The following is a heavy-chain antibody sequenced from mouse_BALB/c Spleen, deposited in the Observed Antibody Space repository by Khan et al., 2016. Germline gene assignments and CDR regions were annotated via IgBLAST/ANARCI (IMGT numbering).Heavy chain of an antibody. V-gene: IGHV1-87*01. J-gene: IGHJ2*01. CDR2: IYPGDGDT. Sequence: QVQLKESGAELARPGASVKLSCKASGYTFTSYWMQWVKQRPGQGLKWIGAIYPGDGDTRYTQKFKGKATLTADKSSSTAYMQLSSLASEDSAVYYCASYYGSSYDYFDYWGQGTTLTVAS. D-gene: IGHD1-1*01. CDR3: ASYYGSSYDYFDY. CDR1: GYTFTSYW.